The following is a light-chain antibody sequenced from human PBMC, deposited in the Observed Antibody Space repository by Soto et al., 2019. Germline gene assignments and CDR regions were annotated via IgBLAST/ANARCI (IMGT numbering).Light chain of an antibody. CDR3: QSYDSSLNVV. V-gene: IGLV1-40*01. CDR1: SSNIGAGFD. CDR2: GNI. J-gene: IGLJ2*01. Sequence: QAVVTQPPSVSGAPGQRVTISCTGSSSNIGAGFDVQWYQQIPGTAPKVLIYGNINRPSGVPDRFSGSKSGTSASLAITGLQAEDEADYYCQSYDSSLNVVFGGGTKLTVL.